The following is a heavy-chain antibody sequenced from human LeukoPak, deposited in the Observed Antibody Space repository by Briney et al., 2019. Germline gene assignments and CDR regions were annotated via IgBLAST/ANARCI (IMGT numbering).Heavy chain of an antibody. Sequence: SETLSLTCTVSGGSISSYYWSWIRQPPGKGLEWIGYIYYSGSTNYKPSLKGRVTISVDTSKNQFSPKLSSVTAADTAVYYCARVTNWNDELGDDYWGQGTLVTVSS. CDR1: GGSISSYY. CDR2: IYYSGST. V-gene: IGHV4-59*01. D-gene: IGHD1-20*01. CDR3: ARVTNWNDELGDDY. J-gene: IGHJ4*02.